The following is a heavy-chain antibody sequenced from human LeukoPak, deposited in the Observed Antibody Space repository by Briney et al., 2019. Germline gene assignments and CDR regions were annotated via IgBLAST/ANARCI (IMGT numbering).Heavy chain of an antibody. J-gene: IGHJ5*02. CDR1: GGSFSGYY. CDR3: ARGRLGYCSGGSCYRSISWFDP. D-gene: IGHD2-15*01. V-gene: IGHV4-34*01. Sequence: PSETLSLTCAVYGGSFSGYYWSWIRQPPGKGLEWIGEINHSGSTNYNPSLKSRVTISVDTSKNQFSLKLSSVTAADTAVYYCARGRLGYCSGGSCYRSISWFDPWGQGTLVTVSS. CDR2: INHSGST.